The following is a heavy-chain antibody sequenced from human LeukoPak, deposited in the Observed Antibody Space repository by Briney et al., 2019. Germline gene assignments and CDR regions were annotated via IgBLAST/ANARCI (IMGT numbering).Heavy chain of an antibody. CDR1: GYSFTSYW. V-gene: IGHV5-51*01. CDR3: ARRPYCGGDCFHFQH. D-gene: IGHD2-21*02. Sequence: GESLKISCXGSGYSFTSYWIGWVRQMPGKGLEWMGIIYPGDSDTTYSPSFQGQVTISADKSISTAYLQWSSLKASDTAMYYCARRPYCGGDCFHFQHWGPGTLVTVSS. J-gene: IGHJ1*01. CDR2: IYPGDSDT.